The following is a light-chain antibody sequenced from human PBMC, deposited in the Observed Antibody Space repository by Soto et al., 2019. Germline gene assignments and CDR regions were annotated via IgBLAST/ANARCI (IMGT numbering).Light chain of an antibody. CDR1: QGITSY. CDR2: AAS. J-gene: IGKJ2*01. Sequence: IQLTQSPSSLSASVGDRVTITCRASQGITSYLAWYQQKPGKAPKLLIYAASTLQSGVPSRFSGSGSGTDFTLTISSLQHEDFETYYCQQLNSFTFGQGTKVDIK. V-gene: IGKV1-9*01. CDR3: QQLNSFT.